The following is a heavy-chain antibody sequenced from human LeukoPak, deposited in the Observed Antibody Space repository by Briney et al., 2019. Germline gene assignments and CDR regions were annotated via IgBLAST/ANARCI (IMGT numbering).Heavy chain of an antibody. CDR3: ARVISGGCSSTSCYDY. J-gene: IGHJ4*02. Sequence: ASVKVSCKASGYTFTSYYMHWVRQAPGQGLEWMGIINPSGGSTSYAQKFQGRVTMTRDTSTSTVYMELSRLRSEDTAVYYCARVISGGCSSTSCYDYWGQGTLVTVSS. CDR1: GYTFTSYY. D-gene: IGHD2-2*01. CDR2: INPSGGST. V-gene: IGHV1-46*01.